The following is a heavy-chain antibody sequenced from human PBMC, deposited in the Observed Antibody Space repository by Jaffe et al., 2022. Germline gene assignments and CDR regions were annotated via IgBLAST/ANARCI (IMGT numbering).Heavy chain of an antibody. Sequence: QVQLQESGPGLVKPSQTLSLTCTVSGGSISSGSYYWSWIRQPAGKGLEWIGRIYTSGSTNYNPSLKSRVTISVDTSKNQFSLKLSSVTAADTAVYYCARVVATYYFDYWGQGTLVTVSS. V-gene: IGHV4-61*02. D-gene: IGHD5-12*01. CDR3: ARVVATYYFDY. CDR2: IYTSGST. J-gene: IGHJ4*02. CDR1: GGSISSGSYY.